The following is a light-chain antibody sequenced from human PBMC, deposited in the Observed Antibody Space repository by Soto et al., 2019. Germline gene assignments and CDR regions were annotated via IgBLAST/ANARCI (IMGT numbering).Light chain of an antibody. V-gene: IGLV2-14*01. CDR3: SSYTTTSALV. Sequence: QSALTQPASVSGSPGQSITISCTGTSSDVGGYDYVSWYQHHPGKVPKLIIHEVSKRPSGVSHRFSGSKSGNTASLTISGLQTEDEADYYCSSYTTTSALVFGGGTKVTVL. CDR1: SSDVGGYDY. CDR2: EVS. J-gene: IGLJ2*01.